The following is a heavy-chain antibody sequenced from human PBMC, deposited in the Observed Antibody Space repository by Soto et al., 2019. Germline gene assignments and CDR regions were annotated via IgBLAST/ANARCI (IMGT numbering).Heavy chain of an antibody. V-gene: IGHV1-18*01. D-gene: IGHD2-2*01. CDR2: ISAYNGNT. CDR1: GYTFTSYG. Sequence: ASVKVSCKASGYTFTSYGISWVRQAPGQGLEWMGWISAYNGNTNYAQKLQGRVTMTTDTSTSTAYMELRSLRSDDTAVYYCARDREIVVVPAAVFDIWGQGTMVTVSS. J-gene: IGHJ3*02. CDR3: ARDREIVVVPAAVFDI.